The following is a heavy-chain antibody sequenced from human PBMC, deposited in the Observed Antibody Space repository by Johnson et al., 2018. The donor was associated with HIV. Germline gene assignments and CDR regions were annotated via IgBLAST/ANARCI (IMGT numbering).Heavy chain of an antibody. V-gene: IGHV3-30*02. D-gene: IGHD6-19*01. CDR3: AKIIGYSSGLEI. CDR1: GFTFSSYG. CDR2: IRYDGSNK. J-gene: IGHJ3*02. Sequence: QVQLVESGGGLVQPGGSLRLSCAASGFTFSSYGMHWVRQAPGKGLEWVAFIRYDGSNKYYADSVKGRFTISRDNSKNTLYLQMNSLRAEDTAVYYCAKIIGYSSGLEIWGQGTMVTVSS.